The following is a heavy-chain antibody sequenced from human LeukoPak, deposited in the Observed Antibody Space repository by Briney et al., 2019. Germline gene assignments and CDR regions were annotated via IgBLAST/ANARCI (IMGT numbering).Heavy chain of an antibody. V-gene: IGHV3-30*18. J-gene: IGHJ5*02. CDR2: ISYDGSNK. Sequence: GGSLRLSCAASGFTFSSYGMHWVRQAPGKGLEWVAVISYDGSNKYYADSVKGRFTISRDNSKNTLYLQMNSLRAEDTAVYYCAKDLGCATTAWLSWGQGTLVTVSS. D-gene: IGHD1-26*01. CDR3: AKDLGCATTAWLS. CDR1: GFTFSSYG.